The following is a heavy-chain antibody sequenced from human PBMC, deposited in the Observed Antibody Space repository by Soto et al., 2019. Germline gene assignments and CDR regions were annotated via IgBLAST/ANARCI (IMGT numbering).Heavy chain of an antibody. CDR1: GYSFTRYW. Sequence: GESLTITCRCTGYSFTRYWIGWVRQMPGKGLEWMGIIYPGDSDTRYSPSFQGQVTISADKSISTAYLQWSSLKASDTAMYYCARAREDSSSDFDYWGQGTLVTVSS. V-gene: IGHV5-51*01. J-gene: IGHJ4*02. D-gene: IGHD6-6*01. CDR3: ARAREDSSSDFDY. CDR2: IYPGDSDT.